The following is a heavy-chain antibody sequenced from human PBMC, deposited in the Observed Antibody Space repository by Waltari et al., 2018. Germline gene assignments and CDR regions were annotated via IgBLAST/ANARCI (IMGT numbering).Heavy chain of an antibody. CDR3: ASSSGYYFLNAFDI. J-gene: IGHJ3*02. D-gene: IGHD3-22*01. CDR1: GGSISSRSYY. Sequence: QLQLQESGPGLVKPSETLSLTCPVSGGSISSRSYYLGWIRTPPGKGLEWIGSIYYSGSTYYNPSIKSRVTISGDTSKNQFSLKLSSVTAADTAVYDGASSSGYYFLNAFDIWGQGTMVTVSS. V-gene: IGHV4-39*01. CDR2: IYYSGST.